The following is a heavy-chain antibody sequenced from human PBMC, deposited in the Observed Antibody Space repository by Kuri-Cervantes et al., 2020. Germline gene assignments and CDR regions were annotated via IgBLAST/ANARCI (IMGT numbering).Heavy chain of an antibody. Sequence: GGSLRLSCAASGFTFDDYAMHWVRQAPGKGLEWVSRINSDGSRTIYADSVKGRFTISRDNAKNTLYLQMNSLRDEDTAVYYCAKSDWFDPWGQGTLVTVSS. V-gene: IGHV3-74*01. CDR3: AKSDWFDP. CDR2: INSDGSRT. CDR1: GFTFDDYA. J-gene: IGHJ5*02.